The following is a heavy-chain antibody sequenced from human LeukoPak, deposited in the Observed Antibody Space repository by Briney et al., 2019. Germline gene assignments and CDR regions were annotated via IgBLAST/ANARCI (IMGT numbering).Heavy chain of an antibody. Sequence: PSETLSLTCAVYGGSFSGYYWSWVRQAPGKGLEWVAFIRYSGNNQYYADSVKGRFTISRDNSKNTLYLQMNSLKGDDTAVYYCAKDSAFYYIDVWGKGTTVIISS. V-gene: IGHV3-30*02. D-gene: IGHD3-10*01. CDR3: AKDSAFYYIDV. CDR2: IRYSGNNQ. CDR1: GGSFSGYY. J-gene: IGHJ6*03.